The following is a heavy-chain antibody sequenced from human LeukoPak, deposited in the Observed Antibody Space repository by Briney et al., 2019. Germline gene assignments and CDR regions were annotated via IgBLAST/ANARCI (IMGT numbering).Heavy chain of an antibody. Sequence: PSETLSLTCTVSGGSISSYYWSWIRQPPGKGLEWIGSIYYSGYTKYNPFLMSRVTISVDTSKNQFSLTLRSVTAADTAVYYCTRAKVGGIAAAEIDYWGQGALVTVSS. CDR1: GGSISSYY. V-gene: IGHV4-59*01. CDR2: IYYSGYT. D-gene: IGHD6-13*01. J-gene: IGHJ4*02. CDR3: TRAKVGGIAAAEIDY.